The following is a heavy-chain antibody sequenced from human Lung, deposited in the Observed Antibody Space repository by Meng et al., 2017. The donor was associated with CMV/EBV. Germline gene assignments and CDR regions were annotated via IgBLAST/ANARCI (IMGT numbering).Heavy chain of an antibody. CDR2: VSWDGGLT. CDR1: GFTFDDYS. J-gene: IGHJ4*02. D-gene: IGHD1-26*01. Sequence: GESLKISCAASGFTFDDYSMHWVRQPPGKGLVWVSLVSWDGGLTYYADSVKGRFTTSRDSGKNSLYLEMTSLRSEDTALYYCAKGVGSHSYHDSFDSWGQGTMVTVSS. CDR3: AKGVGSHSYHDSFDS. V-gene: IGHV3-43*01.